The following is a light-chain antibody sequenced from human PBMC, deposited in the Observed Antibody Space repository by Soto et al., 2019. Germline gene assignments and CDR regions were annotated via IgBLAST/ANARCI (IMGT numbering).Light chain of an antibody. CDR1: PSVSSK. Sequence: EIVLTQTPATPSVFQGERATLSCRASPSVSSKSAWYQQKPGQDPRLLIYGSSTRATGIPARFSGSGSGTEFTLSISSLQSEDFAVYYCQQYNNWPQTFGQGTKLEIK. CDR3: QQYNNWPQT. J-gene: IGKJ2*01. CDR2: GSS. V-gene: IGKV3-15*01.